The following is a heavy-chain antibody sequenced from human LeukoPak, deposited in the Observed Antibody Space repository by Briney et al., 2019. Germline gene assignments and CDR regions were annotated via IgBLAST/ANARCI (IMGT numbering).Heavy chain of an antibody. Sequence: GGSLRLSCAASGFTFNTFWMSWVRQAPGKGREWEANIKQDGSEKYYVDSVKGRFTIARDSAMNSLYLQMNSLRGEDTAVYYCARGHYYFDYWGQGTLVTVSS. J-gene: IGHJ4*02. V-gene: IGHV3-7*01. CDR1: GFTFNTFW. CDR2: IKQDGSEK. CDR3: ARGHYYFDY.